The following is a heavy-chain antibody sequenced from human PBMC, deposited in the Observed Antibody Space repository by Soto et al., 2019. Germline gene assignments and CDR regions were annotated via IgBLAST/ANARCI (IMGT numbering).Heavy chain of an antibody. CDR3: ATRPGYFDYSRGFQH. CDR1: GGTFSSYT. Sequence: QVQLVQSGAEVKKPGSSVKVSCKASGGTFSSYTISWVRQAPGQGLEWMGRIIPILGIANYAQKFQGRVTITADKSTSTAYMELSSLRSEDTAVYYCATRPGYFDYSRGFQHWGQGTLVTVSS. D-gene: IGHD3-9*01. CDR2: IIPILGIA. J-gene: IGHJ1*01. V-gene: IGHV1-69*02.